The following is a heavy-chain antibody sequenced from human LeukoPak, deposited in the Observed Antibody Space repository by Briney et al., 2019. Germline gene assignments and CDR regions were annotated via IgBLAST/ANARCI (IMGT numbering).Heavy chain of an antibody. J-gene: IGHJ4*02. D-gene: IGHD2-2*02. Sequence: GGSLRLSCAASGFTFSNYAMHWVRQAPGKGLEWVAVIPYDGSNKYYADSVKGRFTISRDNSKNTLYLQMNSLRAQDTAVYYCARGGPQYLGYCSTISCYNFADYWGQGTLITVSS. CDR1: GFTFSNYA. CDR2: IPYDGSNK. V-gene: IGHV3-30-3*01. CDR3: ARGGPQYLGYCSTISCYNFADY.